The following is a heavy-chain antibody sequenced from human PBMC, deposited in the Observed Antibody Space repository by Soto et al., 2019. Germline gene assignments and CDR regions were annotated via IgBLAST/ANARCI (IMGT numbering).Heavy chain of an antibody. J-gene: IGHJ3*02. CDR2: IYPGDSDT. CDR1: GYSFTSYW. CDR3: ARHASITIFFTNDAFDI. Sequence: PGESLKISCKGSGYSFTSYWIGWVRQMPGKGLEWMGIIYPGDSDTRYSPSFQGQVTISADKSISTAYLQWSSLKASDTAMYYCARHASITIFFTNDAFDICGQGTMVTVSS. D-gene: IGHD3-9*01. V-gene: IGHV5-51*01.